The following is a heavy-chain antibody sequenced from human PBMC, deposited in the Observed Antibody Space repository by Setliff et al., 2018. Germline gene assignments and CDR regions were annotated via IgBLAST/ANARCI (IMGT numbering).Heavy chain of an antibody. CDR2: ISPYSGNT. CDR3: VRSSAPQVVLAADFDS. V-gene: IGHV1-18*01. Sequence: ASVKVSCKASGDSFSNYAISWVRQAPGQGLEWLGSISPYSGNTNYPQWLQDRVTMTIDTSATTVYMELQSLRSDDTAVYYCVRSSAPQVVLAADFDSWGQGTPVTVSS. J-gene: IGHJ4*02. CDR1: GDSFSNYA. D-gene: IGHD6-19*01.